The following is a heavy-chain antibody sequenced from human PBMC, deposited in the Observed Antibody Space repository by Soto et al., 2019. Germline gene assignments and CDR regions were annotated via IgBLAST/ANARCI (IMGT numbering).Heavy chain of an antibody. Sequence: SLRLSCAASGFTFSSYGMHWVRQAPGKGLEWVAVIWYDGSNKYYADSVKGRFTISRDNSKNTLYLQMNSLRAEDTAVYYCARDPGSRKLNYYFDYWGQGTLVTVSS. CDR2: IWYDGSNK. CDR1: GFTFSSYG. V-gene: IGHV3-33*01. D-gene: IGHD6-13*01. J-gene: IGHJ4*02. CDR3: ARDPGSRKLNYYFDY.